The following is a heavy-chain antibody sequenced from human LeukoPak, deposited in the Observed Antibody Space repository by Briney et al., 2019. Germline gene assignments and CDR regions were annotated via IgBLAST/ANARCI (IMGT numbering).Heavy chain of an antibody. V-gene: IGHV1-2*02. CDR1: GYTFTNYA. CDR2: ITPDGGT. D-gene: IGHD5-24*01. CDR3: ARDRYGDGFAHFDY. Sequence: ASVKVSCKASGYTFTNYAMHWVRQAPGQGLEWMGWITPDGGTNYPQKFQGRVAITWDTSITTAYMDLSRLTSDDTAVYYCARDRYGDGFAHFDYWGQGALVTVSS. J-gene: IGHJ4*02.